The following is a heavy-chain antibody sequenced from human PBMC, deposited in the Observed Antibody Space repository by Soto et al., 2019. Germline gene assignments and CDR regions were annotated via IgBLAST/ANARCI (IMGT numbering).Heavy chain of an antibody. CDR3: TRGYTGYAQAGLES. CDR1: GFTFSSYG. D-gene: IGHD5-12*01. Sequence: GGSLRLSCAASGFTFSSYGMHWVRQAPGKGLEWVSYITSSGSAIYYADTVKGRFTISRDNAKNSLYLQMNSLRAEDTAVYYCTRGYTGYAQAGLESWGQGTLVTVSS. CDR2: ITSSGSAI. V-gene: IGHV3-48*01. J-gene: IGHJ4*02.